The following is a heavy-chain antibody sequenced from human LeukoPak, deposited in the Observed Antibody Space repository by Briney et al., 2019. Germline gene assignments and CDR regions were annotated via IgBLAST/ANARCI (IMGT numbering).Heavy chain of an antibody. D-gene: IGHD4-23*01. CDR2: IYYSGST. Sequence: SETLSLTCTVSGGSISSYSYYWGWIRQPPGKGLEWIGSIYYSGSTYYNPSLKSRVTISVDTSKNQFSLKLSSVTAADTAVYYCARGRRLRWYQVAFDLWGRGTLVTVSS. CDR1: GGSISSYSYY. CDR3: ARGRRLRWYQVAFDL. J-gene: IGHJ2*01. V-gene: IGHV4-39*07.